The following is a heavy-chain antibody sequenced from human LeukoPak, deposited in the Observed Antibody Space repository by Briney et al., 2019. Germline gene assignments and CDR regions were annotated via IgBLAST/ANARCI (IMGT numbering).Heavy chain of an antibody. Sequence: PSETLSLTCAVYGGSFSGYYWSWIRQPPGKGLEWIGEINHSGSTNYNPSLKSRVTISVDTSKNQFSLKLRSVTAADTAVYYCARGRGYSYGPPGYWGQGTLVTVSS. J-gene: IGHJ4*02. V-gene: IGHV4-34*01. D-gene: IGHD5-18*01. CDR1: GGSFSGYY. CDR3: ARGRGYSYGPPGY. CDR2: INHSGST.